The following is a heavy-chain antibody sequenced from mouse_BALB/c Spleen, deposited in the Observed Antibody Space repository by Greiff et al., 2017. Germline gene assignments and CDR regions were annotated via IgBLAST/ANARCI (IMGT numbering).Heavy chain of an antibody. CDR2: INSNGGST. D-gene: IGHD2-14*01. J-gene: IGHJ4*01. CDR3: ARSYYRAMDY. CDR1: GFTFSSYG. Sequence: EVQRVESGGGLVQPGGSLKLSCAASGFTFSSYGMSWVRQTPDKRLELVATINSNGGSTYYPDSVKGRFTISRDNAKNTLYLQMSSLKSEDTAMYYCARSYYRAMDYWGQGTSVTVSS. V-gene: IGHV5-6-3*01.